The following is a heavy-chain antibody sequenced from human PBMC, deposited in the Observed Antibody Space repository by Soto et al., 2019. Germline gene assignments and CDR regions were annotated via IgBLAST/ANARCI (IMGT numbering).Heavy chain of an antibody. V-gene: IGHV3-30*18. CDR3: AKTMVRGVTPPFDY. D-gene: IGHD3-10*01. J-gene: IGHJ4*02. CDR2: ISYDGSNK. Sequence: GGSLRLSCAASGFTFSSYGMHWVRQAPGKGLEWVAVISYDGSNKYYADSVKGRFTISRDNSKNTLYLQMNSLRAEDTAVYYCAKTMVRGVTPPFDYWGQGTLVTVSS. CDR1: GFTFSSYG.